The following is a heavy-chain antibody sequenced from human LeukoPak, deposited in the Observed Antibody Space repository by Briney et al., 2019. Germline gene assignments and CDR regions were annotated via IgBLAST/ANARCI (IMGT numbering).Heavy chain of an antibody. Sequence: SETLSLTCTVSGGSISSSDHYWAWIRQHPGKGLEWIGYIYYSGSTYYNPSLKSRVTISVDTSKNQFSLKLSSVTAADTAVYYCASYVGLRLGELGFDPWGQGTLVTVSS. D-gene: IGHD3-16*01. CDR3: ASYVGLRLGELGFDP. CDR1: GGSISSSDHY. V-gene: IGHV4-31*03. J-gene: IGHJ5*02. CDR2: IYYSGST.